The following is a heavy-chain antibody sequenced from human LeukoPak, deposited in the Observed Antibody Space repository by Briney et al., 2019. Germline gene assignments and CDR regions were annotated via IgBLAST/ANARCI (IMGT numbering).Heavy chain of an antibody. J-gene: IGHJ4*02. D-gene: IGHD1-1*01. CDR1: GFFFVTYE. Sequence: GGSLRLSCATSGFFFVTYEMTWVRQVPGGALEWITYISSSGKTIYYADSVRGRFTVSRDNARGSLFLDMNNLRVEDTAVYFCTRGGSVTTGPVDHWGQGTLVTVSS. V-gene: IGHV3-48*03. CDR3: TRGGSVTTGPVDH. CDR2: ISSSGKTI.